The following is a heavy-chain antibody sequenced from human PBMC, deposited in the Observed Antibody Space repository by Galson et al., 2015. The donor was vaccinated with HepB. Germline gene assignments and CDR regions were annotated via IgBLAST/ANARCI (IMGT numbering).Heavy chain of an antibody. V-gene: IGHV3-15*01. CDR2: IKKKTDGGTT. D-gene: IGHD3-10*01. CDR3: ATGGHYFGS. CDR1: GFSFSDAW. J-gene: IGHJ4*02. Sequence: SLRLSCAASGFSFSDAWMSWVRQVPGKGLEWVGRIKKKTDGGTTDYAAPVKGRFTISREDSNNMLYLEINGLQIRDTAVYHCATGGHYFGSWGQGTLVTVSS.